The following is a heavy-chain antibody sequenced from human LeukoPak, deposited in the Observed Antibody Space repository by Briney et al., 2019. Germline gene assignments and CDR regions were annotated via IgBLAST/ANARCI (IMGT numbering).Heavy chain of an antibody. CDR2: ISSSGSTI. D-gene: IGHD6-13*01. J-gene: IGHJ4*02. Sequence: GGSLRLSFAAPGFTLGNYYMSWIPQPPGKGLEWVSYISSSGSTIYYADSVKGRFTISRDNAKNSLYLQMNSLRAEDTAVYYCARSAATNYFDYWGQGTLVTVSS. V-gene: IGHV3-11*01. CDR1: GFTLGNYY. CDR3: ARSAATNYFDY.